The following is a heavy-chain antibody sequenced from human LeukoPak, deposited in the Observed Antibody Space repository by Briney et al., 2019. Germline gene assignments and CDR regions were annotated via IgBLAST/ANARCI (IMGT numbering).Heavy chain of an antibody. Sequence: ASVKVSCKASGYTFTGYYMHRVRQAPEERLEWMGQLNPNSGGTNYTQKLQSRVTMTRDTSISTAYMELSRLRSDDTAVYYCASGTGVIDIWGQGTMVTVSS. CDR1: GYTFTGYY. CDR3: ASGTGVIDI. D-gene: IGHD1-14*01. V-gene: IGHV1-2*06. J-gene: IGHJ3*02. CDR2: LNPNSGGT.